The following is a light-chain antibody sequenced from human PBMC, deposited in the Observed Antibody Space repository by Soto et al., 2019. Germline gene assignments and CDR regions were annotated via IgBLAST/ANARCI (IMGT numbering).Light chain of an antibody. CDR3: QQYNNWPRT. V-gene: IGKV3D-15*01. Sequence: ETVLTQSPGTLSLSPGERATLSCRASQNLNSNFLAWYQQKPGQAPRLLIYDASNRATGIPARFSGSGSGTEFTLTINSLQSEDFAIYYCQQYNNWPRTFGQGTKVDIK. CDR1: QNLNSN. J-gene: IGKJ1*01. CDR2: DAS.